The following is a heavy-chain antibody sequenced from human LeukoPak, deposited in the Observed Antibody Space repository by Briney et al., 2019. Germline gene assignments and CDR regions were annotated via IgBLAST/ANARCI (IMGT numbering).Heavy chain of an antibody. CDR2: ISGSGAST. D-gene: IGHD2-8*01. Sequence: PGGSLRLSCAASGFTFSSYAMSWVRQAPGKGLEWVSAISGSGASTYYADSVKGRFTISRDNSKNTLYLQMNGLRAEDTAVYYCAKDKVLMVYAWDYWGQGTLVTVFS. CDR1: GFTFSSYA. V-gene: IGHV3-23*01. J-gene: IGHJ4*02. CDR3: AKDKVLMVYAWDY.